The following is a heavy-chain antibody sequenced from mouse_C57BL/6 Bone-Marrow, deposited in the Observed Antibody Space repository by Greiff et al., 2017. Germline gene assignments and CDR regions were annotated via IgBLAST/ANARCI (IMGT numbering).Heavy chain of an antibody. CDR3: TTPYGNYDAMDY. J-gene: IGHJ4*01. Sequence: VQLQQSGAELVRPGASVKLSCTASGFNIKDDYMHWVKQRPERGLEWIGWIDPENGDTEYASKFQGKATITADTSSNTAYLQLSSLTSEDTAVYYCTTPYGNYDAMDYWGQGTSVTVSS. CDR1: GFNIKDDY. V-gene: IGHV14-4*01. D-gene: IGHD2-1*01. CDR2: IDPENGDT.